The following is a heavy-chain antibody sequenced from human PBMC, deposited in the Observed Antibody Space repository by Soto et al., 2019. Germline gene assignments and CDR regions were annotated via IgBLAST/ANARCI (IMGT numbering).Heavy chain of an antibody. Sequence: QVQLQESGPGLVKPSQTLSLTCTVSGGSISSGDYYWSWIRQPPGKGLEWIGYIYYSGSTYYNPYLKSRVTISVDTSKNQFSLKLSSVTAADTAVYYCARGRITMVRGVIISSSWFDPWGQGTLVTVSS. CDR2: IYYSGST. D-gene: IGHD3-10*01. J-gene: IGHJ5*02. V-gene: IGHV4-30-4*01. CDR3: ARGRITMVRGVIISSSWFDP. CDR1: GGSISSGDYY.